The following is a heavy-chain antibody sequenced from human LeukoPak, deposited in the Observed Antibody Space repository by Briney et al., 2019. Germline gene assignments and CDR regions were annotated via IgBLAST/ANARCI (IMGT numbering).Heavy chain of an antibody. CDR2: IIPIFGTA. Sequence: GASVKVSCKASGGTFSSYAISWVRQAPGRELEWMGGIIPIFGTANYAQKFQGRVTITADESTSTAYMELSSLRSEDTAVYYCARYRAAADGWFDPWGQGTLVTVSS. CDR1: GGTFSSYA. J-gene: IGHJ5*02. V-gene: IGHV1-69*01. D-gene: IGHD6-13*01. CDR3: ARYRAAADGWFDP.